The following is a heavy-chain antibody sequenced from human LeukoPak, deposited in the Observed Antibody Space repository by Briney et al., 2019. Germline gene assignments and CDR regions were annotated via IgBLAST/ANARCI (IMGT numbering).Heavy chain of an antibody. D-gene: IGHD6-19*01. V-gene: IGHV4-61*09. Sequence: PSQTLSLTCTVSGGSISSGSYYWTWIRQPAGKGLEWIGHLYTSGTTSYNPSLQSRVTISADTSKHQFSLRLTSVTAADTAIYYCARAGGSVGWYGTIDSWGQGTLVTVSS. CDR1: GGSISSGSYY. CDR2: LYTSGTT. J-gene: IGHJ4*02. CDR3: ARAGGSVGWYGTIDS.